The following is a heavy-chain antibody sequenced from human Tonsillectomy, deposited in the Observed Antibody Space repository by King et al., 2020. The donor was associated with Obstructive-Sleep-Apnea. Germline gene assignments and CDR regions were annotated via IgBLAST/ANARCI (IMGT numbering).Heavy chain of an antibody. J-gene: IGHJ5*02. V-gene: IGHV1-2*02. D-gene: IGHD4-17*01. CDR3: ARDSTVDNWFDP. CDR1: GYTFTGYY. CDR2: INPHSGGT. Sequence: VQLVQSGAEVKKPGASVKVSCKASGYTFTGYYIHWVLQAPGQGLEWMGWINPHSGGTNYVQKFQGRVSMTRDTSISTAYMELSRLRSDDTAVYYCARDSTVDNWFDPWGQGTLVTVSS.